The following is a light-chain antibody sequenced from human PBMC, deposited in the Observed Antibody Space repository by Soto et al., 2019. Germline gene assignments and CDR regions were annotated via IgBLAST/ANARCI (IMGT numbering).Light chain of an antibody. Sequence: QPVLTQPPSASASLGASVTLTCTLSSGYSNYKVDWYQQRPGKGPRFVMRVGTGGIVGSKGDGIPDRFSVLGSGLNRYLTKKNSQEEDESDYHCGADHGSGSNCVAVFGGGTKLTVL. J-gene: IGLJ2*01. CDR3: GADHGSGSNCVAV. V-gene: IGLV9-49*01. CDR1: SGYSNYK. CDR2: VGTGGIVG.